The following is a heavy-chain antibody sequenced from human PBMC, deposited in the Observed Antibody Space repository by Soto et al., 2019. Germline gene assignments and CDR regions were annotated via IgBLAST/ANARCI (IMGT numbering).Heavy chain of an antibody. CDR3: ARVSITHDSGIAAAGTGTPLTYFDY. Sequence: PSQTLSLTCAISGDSVSSNSAAWNWIRQSPSRGLEWLGRTYYRSKWYNDYAVSVKSRITINPDTSKNQFSLQLNSVTPEDTAVYYCARVSITHDSGIAAAGTGTPLTYFDYRGQGTLVTVSS. CDR1: GDSVSSNSAA. CDR2: TYYRSKWYN. V-gene: IGHV6-1*01. D-gene: IGHD6-13*01. J-gene: IGHJ4*02.